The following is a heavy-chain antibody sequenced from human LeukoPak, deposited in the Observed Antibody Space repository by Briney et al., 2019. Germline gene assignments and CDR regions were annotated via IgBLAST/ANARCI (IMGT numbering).Heavy chain of an antibody. CDR1: GGSFSGYY. J-gene: IGHJ4*02. Sequence: SETLSLTCAVYGGSFSGYYWSWIRQPPGKGLEWIGEINHSGSTNYNPSLKSRVTISVDTSKNQFSLKLSSVTAADTAVYYCARGRIQLWLNYWGQGTLVTVSS. V-gene: IGHV4-34*01. CDR2: INHSGST. D-gene: IGHD5-18*01. CDR3: ARGRIQLWLNY.